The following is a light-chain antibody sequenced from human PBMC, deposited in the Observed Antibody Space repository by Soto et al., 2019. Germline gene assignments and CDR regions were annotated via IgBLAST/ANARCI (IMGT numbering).Light chain of an antibody. CDR1: SSDVGGYNY. CDR3: SSYTSSSTLGV. V-gene: IGLV2-14*01. J-gene: IGLJ1*01. CDR2: DVS. Sequence: QSALTQPASVSGSPGQSITISCTGTSSDVGGYNYVSWYQQHPGKAPKVMIYDVSNRRSGVSNRFSGSKSGNTASLTISGLQAEDEADYYCSSYTSSSTLGVFGTGTKLTVL.